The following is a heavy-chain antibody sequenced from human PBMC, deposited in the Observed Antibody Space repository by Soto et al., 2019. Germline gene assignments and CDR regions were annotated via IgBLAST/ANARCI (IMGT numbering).Heavy chain of an antibody. CDR3: ASSVAAGYSYGNNPLAY. V-gene: IGHV4-31*03. J-gene: IGHJ4*02. CDR1: GGSISSSRYY. Sequence: SESMALTCSACGGSISSSRYYLTWISQVPGKGLEWIGYTYIGGSTYYDPPLKSRLSISLDTSKNQFSLRLTSVSAADTAIYYCASSVAAGYSYGNNPLAYWGRGTLVTVSS. D-gene: IGHD5-18*01. CDR2: TYIGGST.